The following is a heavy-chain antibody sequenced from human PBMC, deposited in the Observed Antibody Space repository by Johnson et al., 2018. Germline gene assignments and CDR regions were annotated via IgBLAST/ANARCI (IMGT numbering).Heavy chain of an antibody. D-gene: IGHD2/OR15-2a*01. CDR1: GFTFDDYA. J-gene: IGHJ4*02. CDR3: AKDISTSGSGFDY. CDR2: ITWNSGRR. V-gene: IGHV3-9*01. Sequence: VQLVQSWGGLVQPGRFLRLSCAASGFTFDDYAMHWVRQAPGKGLEWVSGITWNSGRRGYADSVKGRFTLSRDNAQGSLYLQISSLRAEDTAFYYCAKDISTSGSGFDYWGQGTLVTVSS.